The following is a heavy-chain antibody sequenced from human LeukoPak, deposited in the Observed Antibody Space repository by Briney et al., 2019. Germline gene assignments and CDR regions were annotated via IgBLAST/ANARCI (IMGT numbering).Heavy chain of an antibody. D-gene: IGHD3-10*01. Sequence: SETLSLTCTVSGGSISSYYWSRIRQPPGKGLEWIGYIYTSGSTNYNPSLKSRVTISVDTSKNQFSLKLSSVTAADTAVYYCARHASSGELLSPFDYWGQGTLVTVSS. V-gene: IGHV4-4*09. CDR2: IYTSGST. CDR3: ARHASSGELLSPFDY. J-gene: IGHJ4*02. CDR1: GGSISSYY.